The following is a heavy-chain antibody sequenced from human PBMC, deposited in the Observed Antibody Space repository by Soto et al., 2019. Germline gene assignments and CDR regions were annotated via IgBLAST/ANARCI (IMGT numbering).Heavy chain of an antibody. CDR1: GYTFTTYA. J-gene: IGHJ1*01. D-gene: IGHD1-26*01. CDR3: ARDLSLEVGAPQH. V-gene: IGHV1-3*01. Sequence: ASVKVSSKASGYTFTTYAIHSVRQAPGQRPEWMGWISAGNGNTKYLQKFQGRVTITRDTSASTAYMEVSSLRSEDTAVHYCARDLSLEVGAPQHWGQGTLVTVSS. CDR2: ISAGNGNT.